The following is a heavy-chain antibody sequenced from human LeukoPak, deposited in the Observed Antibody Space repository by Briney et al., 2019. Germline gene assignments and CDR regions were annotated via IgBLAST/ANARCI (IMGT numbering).Heavy chain of an antibody. CDR1: GYTFTSYG. CDR3: ARAPGYSYGSPRFDY. CDR2: ISAYNGNT. J-gene: IGHJ4*02. D-gene: IGHD5-18*01. V-gene: IGHV1-18*01. Sequence: ASVKVSCKASGYTFTSYGINCVRPAPGQGLEWMGWISAYNGNTNYAQKLQGRVTMTTDTSTSTAYMELRSLRSDETAVYYCARAPGYSYGSPRFDYWGQGTLVTVSS.